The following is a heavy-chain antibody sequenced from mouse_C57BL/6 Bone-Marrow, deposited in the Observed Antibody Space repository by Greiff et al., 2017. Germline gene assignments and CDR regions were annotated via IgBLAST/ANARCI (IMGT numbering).Heavy chain of an antibody. CDR2: IDPENGDT. J-gene: IGHJ4*01. D-gene: IGHD1-1*01. V-gene: IGHV14-4*01. Sequence: EVQLQQSGAELVRPGASVKLSCTASGFNIKDDYMHWVKQRPEQGLEWIGWIDPENGDTAYASKFQGKATITADTSSNTAYLQLSSLTSEDTAVYYCTTGSSYAMDYWGQGTSVTVSS. CDR1: GFNIKDDY. CDR3: TTGSSYAMDY.